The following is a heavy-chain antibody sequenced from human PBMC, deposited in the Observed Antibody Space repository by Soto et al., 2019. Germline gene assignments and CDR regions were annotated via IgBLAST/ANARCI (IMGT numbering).Heavy chain of an antibody. D-gene: IGHD3-22*01. CDR2: MSGDGTTT. Sequence: EVQLLESGGGLVQPGGSRRLSCAASGFTFSRYGMSWGRQAPGKGLEWVSSMSGDGTTTYYIDSVKGRFTISRDNSRNTLSLQVNSLRAEDTAVYYCANYITFDSSAYASWGQGILVIVSS. CDR1: GFTFSRYG. V-gene: IGHV3-23*01. J-gene: IGHJ5*02. CDR3: ANYITFDSSAYAS.